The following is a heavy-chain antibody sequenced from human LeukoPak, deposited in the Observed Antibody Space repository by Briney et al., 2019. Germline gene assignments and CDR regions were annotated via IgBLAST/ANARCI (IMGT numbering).Heavy chain of an antibody. J-gene: IGHJ5*02. CDR1: GFTFRTYG. D-gene: IGHD5-24*01. Sequence: GGSLRLSCAASGFTFRTYGMHWVRQAPGKGLEWVAFIQYDGSNKSYANSAKGRFTITRDNSKNTLYLQMSRLRTEDTAVYYCAKAGQRWLQLEDWFDPWGQGTLVTVSS. CDR3: AKAGQRWLQLEDWFDP. CDR2: IQYDGSNK. V-gene: IGHV3-30*02.